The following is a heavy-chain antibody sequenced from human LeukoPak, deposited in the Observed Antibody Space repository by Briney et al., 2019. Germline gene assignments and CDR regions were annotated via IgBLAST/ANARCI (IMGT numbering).Heavy chain of an antibody. Sequence: GGSLRLSCAASGFTFSDYYMSWIRQAPGKGLEWVSYISSSGNTIYYADSVQGRFTISRDNARNSLYLQMNSLRAEDTAVYYCARVPSITLIRSLPGGYWGQGTLVTVSS. J-gene: IGHJ4*02. CDR1: GFTFSDYY. CDR3: ARVPSITLIRSLPGGY. V-gene: IGHV3-11*01. D-gene: IGHD3-22*01. CDR2: ISSSGNTI.